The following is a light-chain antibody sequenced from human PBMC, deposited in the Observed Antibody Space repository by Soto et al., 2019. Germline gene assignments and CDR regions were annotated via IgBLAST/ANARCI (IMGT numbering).Light chain of an antibody. Sequence: DIQMTQSPSTLSASVGDRVAITCRASQSVSNWLAWYQQKPGKAPKLLIYDASSLQSGVPSRFSGSGSGTEFTLTISSLQHDDFATYYCQQYNSYSTFGQGTRLDIK. CDR3: QQYNSYST. V-gene: IGKV1-5*01. CDR1: QSVSNW. CDR2: DAS. J-gene: IGKJ2*01.